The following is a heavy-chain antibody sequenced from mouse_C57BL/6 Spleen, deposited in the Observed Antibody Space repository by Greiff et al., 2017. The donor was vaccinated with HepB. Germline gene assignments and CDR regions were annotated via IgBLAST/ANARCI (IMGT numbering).Heavy chain of an antibody. D-gene: IGHD2-14*01. J-gene: IGHJ2*01. V-gene: IGHV5-9*01. CDR1: GFTFSSYT. Sequence: EVQLVESGGGLVKPGGSLKLSCAASGFTFSSYTMSWVRQTPEKRLEWVATISGGGGNTYYPDSVKGRFTISRDNAKNTLYLQMSSLRSEDTALYYCARQGYQYYFDYWGQGTTLTVSS. CDR2: ISGGGGNT. CDR3: ARQGYQYYFDY.